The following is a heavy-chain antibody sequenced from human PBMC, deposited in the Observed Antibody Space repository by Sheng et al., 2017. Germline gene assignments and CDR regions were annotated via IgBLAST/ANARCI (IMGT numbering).Heavy chain of an antibody. CDR3: ARHTPTVTTFFDFSYGMDV. Sequence: QVQLQHWGAGLLKPSETLSLTCAVYGGSFSDYYWSWIRQPPGKGLEWIGKIDHSGSTNYNPSLKSRVTISVDTSKNQFSLKLTSVTAADTAVFYCARHTPTVTTFFDFSYGMDVWGQGTTVTVSS. J-gene: IGHJ6*02. D-gene: IGHD4-17*01. CDR1: GGSFSDYY. CDR2: IDHSGST. V-gene: IGHV4-34*01.